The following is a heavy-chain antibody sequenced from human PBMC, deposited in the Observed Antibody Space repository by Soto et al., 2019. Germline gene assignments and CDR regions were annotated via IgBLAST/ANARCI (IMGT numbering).Heavy chain of an antibody. CDR3: RRSSRYSTDV. CDR2: IYYSGST. Sequence: SETLSLTCTVSGGSISSSSYCWGWIRQPPGKGLEWIGSIYYSGSTYYNPSLNSQATISVDTSKNQFSLNVISVTAADTAVYYCRRSSRYSTDVWGQGTTVTVSS. D-gene: IGHD6-13*01. J-gene: IGHJ6*02. CDR1: GGSISSSSYC. V-gene: IGHV4-39*01.